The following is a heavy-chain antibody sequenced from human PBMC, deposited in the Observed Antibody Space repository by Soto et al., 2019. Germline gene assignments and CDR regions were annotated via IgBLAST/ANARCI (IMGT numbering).Heavy chain of an antibody. Sequence: ASVKVSFKASGYTFTSYGIHWVRQAPGQRLEWMGWINAANGDTKYSPKFQGRVTITRDTSASTAYMELSSLRSEDTAVYYCVRRHVSATGIDWFDPWGQGTLVTVPS. J-gene: IGHJ5*02. CDR3: VRRHVSATGIDWFDP. V-gene: IGHV1-3*01. CDR1: GYTFTSYG. CDR2: INAANGDT. D-gene: IGHD6-13*01.